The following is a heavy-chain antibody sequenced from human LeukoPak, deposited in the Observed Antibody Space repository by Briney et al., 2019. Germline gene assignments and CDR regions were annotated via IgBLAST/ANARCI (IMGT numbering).Heavy chain of an antibody. CDR1: GGSISSYY. J-gene: IGHJ4*02. Sequence: SETLSLTCTVSGGSISSYYWSWIRQPPGKGLEWIGYIYYSGSTNYNPSLNSRVTISVDTSKNQFSLKLTSVTAADTAVYYCASAGRSGTYGYYFEYWGQGTLVTVSS. D-gene: IGHD1-26*01. CDR3: ASAGRSGTYGYYFEY. V-gene: IGHV4-59*01. CDR2: IYYSGST.